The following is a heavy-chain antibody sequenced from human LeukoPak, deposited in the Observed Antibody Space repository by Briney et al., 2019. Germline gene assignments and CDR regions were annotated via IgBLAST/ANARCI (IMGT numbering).Heavy chain of an antibody. Sequence: PGGTLRLSCAASGFTFSSYGMSWVRQAPGKGLEWVSGIRAGGDNTYYADSVKGRFTISRDNSKNTLYLQMNSLRAEDTAVYYCAKGLLAAAYDAFDIWGQGTMVTVSS. CDR2: IRAGGDNT. J-gene: IGHJ3*02. CDR3: AKGLLAAAYDAFDI. V-gene: IGHV3-23*01. CDR1: GFTFSSYG. D-gene: IGHD6-13*01.